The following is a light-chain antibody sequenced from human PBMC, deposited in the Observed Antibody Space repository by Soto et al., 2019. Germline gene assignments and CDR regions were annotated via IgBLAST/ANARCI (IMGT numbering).Light chain of an antibody. CDR2: AAS. J-gene: IGKJ2*01. CDR1: QGISNY. CDR3: QKYNSAPPMYT. Sequence: DIQMTQSPSSLSASVGDRVTITCRASQGISNYLAWYQQKPGKVPKLLIYAASTLQSGVPSRFSGSGSGTDFTLTISSLQPEDAATYYCQKYNSAPPMYTFGQGTKLEIK. V-gene: IGKV1-27*01.